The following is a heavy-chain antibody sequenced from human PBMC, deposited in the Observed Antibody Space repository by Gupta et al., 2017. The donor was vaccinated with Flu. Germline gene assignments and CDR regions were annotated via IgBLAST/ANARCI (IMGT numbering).Heavy chain of an antibody. Sequence: RSGPWFRLLWIGHVYYSGRTYYNPSLGSRVTISIDTSKNQFSLNLTSVTAADTGVYFCARREPWGDPSIDFWGQGSLVPVS. D-gene: IGHD1-26*01. CDR2: VYYSGRT. CDR3: ARREPWGDPSIDF. V-gene: IGHV4-39*01. J-gene: IGHJ4*02.